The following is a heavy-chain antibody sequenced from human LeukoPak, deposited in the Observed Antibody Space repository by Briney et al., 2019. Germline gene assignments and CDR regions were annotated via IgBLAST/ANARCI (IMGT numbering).Heavy chain of an antibody. J-gene: IGHJ5*02. D-gene: IGHD3-22*01. CDR3: ARESDSSPSIWFDP. CDR1: GFTFSSYW. Sequence: GGSLRLSCAASGFTFSSYWMHWVRQVPGKGLVWVSRITSEGSSTSYADSVKGRFTISRDNAKNTLYLQMNSLRAEDTAVYYCARESDSSPSIWFDPWGQGTLVTVSS. CDR2: ITSEGSST. V-gene: IGHV3-74*01.